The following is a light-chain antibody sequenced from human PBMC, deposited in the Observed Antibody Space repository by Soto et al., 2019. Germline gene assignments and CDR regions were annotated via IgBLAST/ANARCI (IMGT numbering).Light chain of an antibody. V-gene: IGLV2-14*01. CDR3: SSYTSSSIDSV. Sequence: QSALTQPASVSESPGQSITISCTGTSSKVGGYNYVSWYQQHPGKAHKLMIYEVSNRPSGVSNRFSGSKSSNTASLTISGLQAEDEADYYCSSYTSSSIDSVFGTGTKVTVL. J-gene: IGLJ1*01. CDR2: EVS. CDR1: SSKVGGYNY.